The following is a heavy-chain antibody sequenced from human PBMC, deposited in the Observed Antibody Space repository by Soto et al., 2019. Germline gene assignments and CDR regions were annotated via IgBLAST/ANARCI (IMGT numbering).Heavy chain of an antibody. CDR3: ARVHQHDAFDI. J-gene: IGHJ3*02. D-gene: IGHD2-2*01. CDR2: IYYSGST. V-gene: IGHV4-59*01. CDR1: GGSISSYY. Sequence: LSLTCTVSGGSISSYYWSWIRQPPGKGLERIGYIYYSGSTNYNPSLKSRVTISVDTSKNQFSLKLSSVTAADTAVYYCARVHQHDAFDIWGQGTMVTVSS.